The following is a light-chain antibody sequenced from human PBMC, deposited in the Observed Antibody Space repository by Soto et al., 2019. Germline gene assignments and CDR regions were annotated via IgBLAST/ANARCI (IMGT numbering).Light chain of an antibody. J-gene: IGLJ2*01. CDR3: QTWATGIHV. V-gene: IGLV4-69*01. Sequence: QPVLTQSPSASASLGASVKLTCTLTSGHSSYTIAWHQQQPEKGPRYLMKINSDGSHTKGDGIPDRFSGSSSGAERYLTIPSLQSDDEADYYCQTWATGIHVFGGGTKLTVL. CDR1: SGHSSYT. CDR2: INSDGSH.